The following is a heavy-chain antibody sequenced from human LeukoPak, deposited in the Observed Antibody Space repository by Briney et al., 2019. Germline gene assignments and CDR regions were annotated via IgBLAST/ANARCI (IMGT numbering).Heavy chain of an antibody. J-gene: IGHJ4*02. CDR3: ARDLDSSSWYPYFDY. CDR1: GYTFISYD. D-gene: IGHD6-13*01. V-gene: IGHV1-8*01. Sequence: ASVKVSCKASGYTFISYDINWVRQATGQGLEWMGWMNPNSGNTGYAQKFQGRVTMTRNTSISTAYMELSSLRSEDTAVYYCARDLDSSSWYPYFDYWGQGTLVTVSS. CDR2: MNPNSGNT.